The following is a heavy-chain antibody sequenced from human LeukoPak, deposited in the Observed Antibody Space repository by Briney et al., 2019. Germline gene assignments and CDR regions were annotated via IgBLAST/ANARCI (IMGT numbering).Heavy chain of an antibody. CDR1: GFTFSSYS. CDR2: ISSSSSTI. CDR3: ARVSALGYCTNGVCYGLDY. J-gene: IGHJ4*02. Sequence: GGSLRLSCAASGFTFSSYSMNWVRQAPGKGLEWVSYISSSSSTIYYADSVKGRFTISRDNSKNTLYLQMNSLRAEDTAVYYCARVSALGYCTNGVCYGLDYWGQRTLVTVSS. D-gene: IGHD2-8*01. V-gene: IGHV3-48*01.